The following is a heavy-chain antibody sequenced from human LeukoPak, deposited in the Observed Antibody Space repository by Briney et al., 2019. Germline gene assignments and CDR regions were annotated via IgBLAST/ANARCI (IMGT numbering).Heavy chain of an antibody. CDR3: ARGAYDSSGYYPTPNFDY. CDR1: GGSISSGGYS. D-gene: IGHD3-22*01. J-gene: IGHJ4*02. Sequence: SETLSLTCAVSGGSISSGGYSWSWIRQPPGKGLEWIGYIYHSGSTYYNPSLKSRVTISVDRSKNQFSLKLSSVTAADTAVYYCARGAYDSSGYYPTPNFDYWGQGTLVTVS. CDR2: IYHSGST. V-gene: IGHV4-30-2*01.